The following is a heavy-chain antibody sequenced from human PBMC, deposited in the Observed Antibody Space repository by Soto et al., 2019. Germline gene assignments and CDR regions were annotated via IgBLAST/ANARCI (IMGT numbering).Heavy chain of an antibody. J-gene: IGHJ4*02. CDR2: ISSSSSYI. V-gene: IGHV3-21*01. CDR1: GFTFSSYS. CDR3: ARNHDSSGYYVPFDY. D-gene: IGHD3-22*01. Sequence: GGSLRLSCAASGFTFSSYSMNWVRQAPGKGLEWVSSISSSSSYIYYADSVKGRFTISRDNAKNSLYLQMNSLRAEDTAVYYCARNHDSSGYYVPFDYWGQGTLVTVSS.